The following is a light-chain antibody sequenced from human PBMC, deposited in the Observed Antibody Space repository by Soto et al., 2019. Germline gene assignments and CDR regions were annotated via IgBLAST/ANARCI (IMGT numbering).Light chain of an antibody. CDR1: QSISSY. Sequence: DIQMTQCPSSLSASVGDRVTITCRASQSISSYLNWYQQKPGKAPKLLIYAASSLQSGIPSRFSGSRSGTDFTLTISSLQPEDVATYYCQQSYSTPITFGQGTRLEIK. J-gene: IGKJ5*01. CDR2: AAS. CDR3: QQSYSTPIT. V-gene: IGKV1-39*01.